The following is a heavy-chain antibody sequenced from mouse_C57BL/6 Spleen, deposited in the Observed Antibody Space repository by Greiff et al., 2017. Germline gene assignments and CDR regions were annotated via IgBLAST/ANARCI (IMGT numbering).Heavy chain of an antibody. D-gene: IGHD1-1*01. Sequence: VKLVESDAELVKPGASVKISCKVSGYTFTDHTIHWMKQRPEQGLEWIGYIYPRDGSTKYNEKFKGKATLTADKSSSTAYMQLNSLTSEDSAVYFCARTPYGSSYFDYWGQGTTLTVSS. J-gene: IGHJ2*01. V-gene: IGHV1-78*01. CDR1: GYTFTDHT. CDR2: IYPRDGST. CDR3: ARTPYGSSYFDY.